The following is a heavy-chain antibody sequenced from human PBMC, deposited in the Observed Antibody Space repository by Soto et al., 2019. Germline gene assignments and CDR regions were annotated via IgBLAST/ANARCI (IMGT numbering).Heavy chain of an antibody. CDR3: ARQYGDGYDYLDY. Sequence: QVQLQESGPGLVKPSETLSLTCTVSGWSISSYYWSWIRQPPGKGLEWIGYIYYRANPNYNPSLKGRVTISQDTSKNQFSLKLSSVTAADTAVYYCARQYGDGYDYLDYWGQGTLVTVSS. D-gene: IGHD5-12*01. CDR2: IYYRANP. CDR1: GWSISSYY. J-gene: IGHJ4*02. V-gene: IGHV4-59*08.